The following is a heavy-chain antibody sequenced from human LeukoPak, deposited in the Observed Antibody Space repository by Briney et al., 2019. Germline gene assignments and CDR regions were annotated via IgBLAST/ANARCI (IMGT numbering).Heavy chain of an antibody. J-gene: IGHJ4*02. V-gene: IGHV3-49*04. CDR1: GFTFGDYA. Sequence: PGGSLRLSCTASGFTFGDYAMSWVRQAPGKGLEWVGFIGSKAYGGTTEYAASVKGRFTISRDDSKSIAYLQMNSLKTEDTAVYYCTREYGPSRAWGQGTLVTVSS. CDR3: TREYGPSRA. D-gene: IGHD1-26*01. CDR2: IGSKAYGGTT.